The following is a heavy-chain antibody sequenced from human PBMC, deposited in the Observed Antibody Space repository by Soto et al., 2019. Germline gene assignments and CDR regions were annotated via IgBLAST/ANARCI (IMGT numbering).Heavy chain of an antibody. Sequence: SQTLSLTCAISGGSVSSNSAAWNWIRQSPSRGLEWLGRTYYRSKWYNDYAVSVKSRITINPDTSKNQFSLQLNSVTPEDTAVYYCARDPIVGATYYYYYGMDVWGQGTTVTVSS. CDR1: GGSVSSNSAA. V-gene: IGHV6-1*01. CDR2: TYYRSKWYN. J-gene: IGHJ6*02. CDR3: ARDPIVGATYYYYYGMDV. D-gene: IGHD1-26*01.